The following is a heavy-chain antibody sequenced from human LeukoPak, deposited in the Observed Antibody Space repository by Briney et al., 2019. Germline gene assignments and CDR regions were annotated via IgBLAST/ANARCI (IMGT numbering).Heavy chain of an antibody. CDR1: GFTVSSNY. V-gene: IGHV3-30*18. Sequence: PGGSLRLSCAASGFTVSSNYMSWVRQAPGKGLEWVAVISYDGSNKYYADSVKGRFTISRDNSKNTLYLQMNSLRAEDTAVYYCAKGDYGMDVWGQGTTVTVSS. CDR2: ISYDGSNK. CDR3: AKGDYGMDV. J-gene: IGHJ6*02.